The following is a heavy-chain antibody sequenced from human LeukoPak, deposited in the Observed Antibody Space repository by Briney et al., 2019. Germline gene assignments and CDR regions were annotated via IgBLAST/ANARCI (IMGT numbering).Heavy chain of an antibody. D-gene: IGHD4-17*01. V-gene: IGHV4-59*01. CDR1: GDSISSYF. CDR3: AGALYGVYELYDNWLDP. CDR2: IHYSGST. J-gene: IGHJ5*02. Sequence: PSETLSLTCTVSGDSISSYFWTWIRQPPGKGLEWIGNIHYSGSTKYNPSLNSRVSISVDTSKSQFSLKLRSVTAADTAVYYCAGALYGVYELYDNWLDPRGQGTLVTVSS.